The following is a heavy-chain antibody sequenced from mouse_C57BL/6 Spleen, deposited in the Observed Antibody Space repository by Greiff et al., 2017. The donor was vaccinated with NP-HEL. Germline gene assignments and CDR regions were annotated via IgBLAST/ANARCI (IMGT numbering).Heavy chain of an antibody. CDR1: GYAFSSYW. D-gene: IGHD1-1*01. J-gene: IGHJ2*01. CDR3: ARSGSTTVPFDY. V-gene: IGHV1-80*01. Sequence: QVQLQQSGAELVKPGASVKISCKASGYAFSSYWMNWVKQRPGKGLEWIGQIYPGDGDTNYNGKFKGKATLTADKSSSTAYMQLSSLTSEDSAVYFCARSGSTTVPFDYWGQGTTLTVSS. CDR2: IYPGDGDT.